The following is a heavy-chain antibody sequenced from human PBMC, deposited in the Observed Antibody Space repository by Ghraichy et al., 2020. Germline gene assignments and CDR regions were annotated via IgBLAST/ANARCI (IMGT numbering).Heavy chain of an antibody. Sequence: LSLTCTVSGGSISSSSYYWGWIRQPPGKGLEWIGSIYYSGSTYYNPSLKSRVTISVDTSKNQFSLKLSSVTAADTAVYYCARRSSTSLDYWGQGTLVTVSS. CDR3: ARRSSTSLDY. V-gene: IGHV4-39*01. J-gene: IGHJ4*02. CDR2: IYYSGST. D-gene: IGHD2-2*01. CDR1: GGSISSSSYY.